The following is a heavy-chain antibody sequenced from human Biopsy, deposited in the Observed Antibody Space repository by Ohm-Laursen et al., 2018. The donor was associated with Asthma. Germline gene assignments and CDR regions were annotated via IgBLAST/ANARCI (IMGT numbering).Heavy chain of an antibody. D-gene: IGHD3-3*02. CDR2: IKHDGTEK. J-gene: IGHJ1*01. V-gene: IGHV3-7*01. CDR3: ARTFHFWSPYHAEHYQL. CDR1: GFTFGDYW. Sequence: SLRLSCAASGFTFGDYWMSWVRQVPGKGLEWVANIKHDGTEKNHVDSLKGRFTISRDNAKNSLHLQMNSLRAEDTAVYYCARTFHFWSPYHAEHYQLWGQGTLVTVPS.